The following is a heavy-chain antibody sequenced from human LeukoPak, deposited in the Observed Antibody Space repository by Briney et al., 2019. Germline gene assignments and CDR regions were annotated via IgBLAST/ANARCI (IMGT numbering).Heavy chain of an antibody. J-gene: IGHJ6*03. CDR3: ARGPRGYCSSTSCRSTEYYYYMDV. D-gene: IGHD2-2*01. V-gene: IGHV4-59*01. CDR2: IYYSGST. Sequence: SETLSLTCTVSGGSISSYYWSWIRQPPGKGLEWIGYIYYSGSTNYNPSLKSRVTISVDTSKNQFSLKLSSVTAADTAVHYCARGPRGYCSSTSCRSTEYYYYMDVWGKGTTVTVSS. CDR1: GGSISSYY.